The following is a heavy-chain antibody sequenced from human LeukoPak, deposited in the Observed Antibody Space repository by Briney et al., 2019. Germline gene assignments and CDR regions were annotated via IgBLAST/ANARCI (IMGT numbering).Heavy chain of an antibody. V-gene: IGHV1-2*02. Sequence: GASVKVSCKASGYTFTGHYLHWVRQAPGQGLEWMGWINPKNAGTNFAQKFQGRVTMTRDTSISTAYMELSRLRSDDTAVYYCARERRTSPNWFDPWGQGTLVTVSS. D-gene: IGHD1-7*01. CDR3: ARERRTSPNWFDP. CDR1: GYTFTGHY. CDR2: INPKNAGT. J-gene: IGHJ5*02.